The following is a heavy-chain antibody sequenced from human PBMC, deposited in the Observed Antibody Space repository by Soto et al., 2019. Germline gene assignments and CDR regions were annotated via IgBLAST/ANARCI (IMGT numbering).Heavy chain of an antibody. J-gene: IGHJ4*01. CDR1: GDSVSSNSAG. CDR3: ARGEQYSGRIFDY. CDR2: TYYRSKWYY. Sequence: SQTLALTCAITGDSVSSNSAGWSWVRQSPSRGLEWLGRTYYRSKWYYEYAVSVRGRITINPDTSKNQYSLQLNSVTPEDTAVYFCARGEQYSGRIFDYWGQETLVTVS. V-gene: IGHV6-1*01. D-gene: IGHD1-26*01.